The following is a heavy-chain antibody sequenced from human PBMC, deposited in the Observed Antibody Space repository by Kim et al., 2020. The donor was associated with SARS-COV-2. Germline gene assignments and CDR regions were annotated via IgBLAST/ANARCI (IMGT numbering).Heavy chain of an antibody. Sequence: NYAQKLQGRVTMTTDTSTSTAYMELRSLRSDDTAVYYCARFPRGVWYFDLWGRGTLVTVSS. J-gene: IGHJ2*01. CDR3: ARFPRGVWYFDL. D-gene: IGHD3-16*01. V-gene: IGHV1-18*01.